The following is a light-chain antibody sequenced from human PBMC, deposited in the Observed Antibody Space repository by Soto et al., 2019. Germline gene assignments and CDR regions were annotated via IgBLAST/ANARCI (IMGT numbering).Light chain of an antibody. V-gene: IGKV1-12*02. CDR2: AAS. Sequence: DIQMTQSPSSVSASVGDRVTTTCRASQGLSTWLAWYQQIPGKAPKLLIYAASSLQSGVPSRFSGSGSGTDFTLTISSLQPEDFATYYCQQANSFPWTFGQGTKVDIK. CDR3: QQANSFPWT. J-gene: IGKJ1*01. CDR1: QGLSTW.